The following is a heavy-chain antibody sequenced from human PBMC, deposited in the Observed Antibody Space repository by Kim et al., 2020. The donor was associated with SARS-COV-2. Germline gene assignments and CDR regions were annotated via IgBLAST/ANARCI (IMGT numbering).Heavy chain of an antibody. CDR3: ARDGSGWYWAY. J-gene: IGHJ4*02. D-gene: IGHD6-19*01. V-gene: IGHV3-66*01. CDR2: IYGAGNT. CDR1: GFTVSNRY. Sequence: GGSLRLSCAASGFTVSNRYMSWVRQAPGKGLEWVSVIYGAGNTYYADSVKGRFSISRDNSKNTLLFQMDSLRAEDTAVYYWARDGSGWYWAYWGQGTLVTVSS.